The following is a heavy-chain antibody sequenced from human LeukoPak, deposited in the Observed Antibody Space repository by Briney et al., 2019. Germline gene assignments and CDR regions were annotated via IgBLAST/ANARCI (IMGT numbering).Heavy chain of an antibody. Sequence: SETLSLTCTVSGGTMNSYYWSWIRQPPGKGLEWIGYISYSGSTNYNPSLKSRVTISVDTYKNQFFLKLSSVTAADTALYYCARGNANWGQGTLVTVSS. V-gene: IGHV4-59*01. CDR1: GGTMNSYY. CDR2: ISYSGST. CDR3: ARGNAN. J-gene: IGHJ4*02.